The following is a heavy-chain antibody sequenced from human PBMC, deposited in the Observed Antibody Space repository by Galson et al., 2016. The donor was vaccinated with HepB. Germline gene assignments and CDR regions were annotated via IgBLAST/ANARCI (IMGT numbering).Heavy chain of an antibody. CDR1: GYSFSTYW. Sequence: QSGAEVKKPGESLKISCKGSGYSFSTYWIGWVRQTPGKGLEWMGIIYPGDSDTSYRPSFQGQVTISADKSIGTAYLQWSSLKASDTAMYYCARPRVDCSSTNCYLTFVNWGQGTMVTVPS. CDR2: IYPGDSDT. CDR3: ARPRVDCSSTNCYLTFVN. D-gene: IGHD2-2*01. V-gene: IGHV5-51*01. J-gene: IGHJ3*02.